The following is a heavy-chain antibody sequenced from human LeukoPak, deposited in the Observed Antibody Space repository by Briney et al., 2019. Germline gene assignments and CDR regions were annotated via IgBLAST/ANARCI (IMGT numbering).Heavy chain of an antibody. V-gene: IGHV1-24*01. CDR2: FDPEDGET. Sequence: ASVKVSCKVSGYTLTELSMHWVRQAPGKGLEWMGGFDPEDGETIHAQKFQGRVTMTEDQSTDTAYMELTRRRSEDPAVYYCGTPPHYYYYDGMDVWGQGTTVTVSS. J-gene: IGHJ6*02. CDR3: GTPPHYYYYDGMDV. CDR1: GYTLTELS.